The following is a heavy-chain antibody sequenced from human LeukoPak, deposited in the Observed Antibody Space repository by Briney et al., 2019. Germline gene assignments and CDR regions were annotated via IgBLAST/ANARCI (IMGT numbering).Heavy chain of an antibody. V-gene: IGHV3-9*01. Sequence: GGSLRLSCAASGFTFDDYAMHWVRQAPGKGLEWVSGISWNSGSIGYADSVKGRFTISRDDAKNSLYLQMNSLRAEDTALYYCAKGDDYYDSSGCDYWGQGTLVTVSS. CDR2: ISWNSGSI. CDR3: AKGDDYYDSSGCDY. D-gene: IGHD3-22*01. J-gene: IGHJ4*02. CDR1: GFTFDDYA.